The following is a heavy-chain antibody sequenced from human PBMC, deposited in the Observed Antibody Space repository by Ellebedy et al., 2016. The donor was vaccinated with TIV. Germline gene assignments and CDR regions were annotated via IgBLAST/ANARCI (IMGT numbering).Heavy chain of an antibody. D-gene: IGHD5-18*01. CDR2: IYYSGST. V-gene: IGHV4-39*07. J-gene: IGHJ4*02. CDR3: ARAGRGYSYGYVDY. CDR1: GGSISSSSYY. Sequence: MPSETLSLTCTVSGGSISSSSYYWGWIRQPPGKGLEWIGSIYYSGSTYYNPSLKSRVTISVDTSKNQFSLKLSSVTAADTAVYYCARAGRGYSYGYVDYWGQGTLVTVSS.